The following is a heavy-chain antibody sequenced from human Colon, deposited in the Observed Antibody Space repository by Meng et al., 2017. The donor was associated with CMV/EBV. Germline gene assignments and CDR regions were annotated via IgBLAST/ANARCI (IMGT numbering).Heavy chain of an antibody. V-gene: IGHV3-53*05. CDR1: GISVSSNY. J-gene: IGHJ4*02. CDR3: ARNRLECGGDCYFGGH. CDR2: IHRYGTA. Sequence: GESLKISCAASGISVSSNYMSWVRQGPGKGLEWLSVIHRYGTAYYADSVKGRFTISRDESKNTLYLQLNNLRVEDTGVYYCARNRLECGGDCYFGGHWGQGTLVTVSS. D-gene: IGHD2-21*02.